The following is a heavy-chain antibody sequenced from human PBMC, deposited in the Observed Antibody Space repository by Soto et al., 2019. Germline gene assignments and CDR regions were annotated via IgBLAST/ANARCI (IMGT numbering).Heavy chain of an antibody. Sequence: SETLSLTCTVSGASMSNYYGSWIRQPPGKGLEHIGYVYYSGSTNYSPSLKSRVTISLDTSNNQFSLNLNSVTAADTAIYYCARSGHTFGGVVGGPGILVTVSS. V-gene: IGHV4-59*01. J-gene: IGHJ4*02. CDR3: ARSGHTFGGVV. CDR2: VYYSGST. D-gene: IGHD3-16*02. CDR1: GASMSNYY.